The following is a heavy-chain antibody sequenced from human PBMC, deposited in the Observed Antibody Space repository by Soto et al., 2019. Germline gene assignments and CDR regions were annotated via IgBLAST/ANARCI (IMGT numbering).Heavy chain of an antibody. D-gene: IGHD6-19*01. CDR2: IKSKTDGGTT. Sequence: LRLSCAASGFTFSNAWMSWVRQAPGKGLEWVGRIKSKTDGGTTDYAAPVKGRFTISRDDSKNTLYLQMNSLKTEDTAVYYCTTGRPGYSSGWYGGTDYWGQGTLVTVSS. V-gene: IGHV3-15*01. J-gene: IGHJ4*02. CDR3: TTGRPGYSSGWYGGTDY. CDR1: GFTFSNAW.